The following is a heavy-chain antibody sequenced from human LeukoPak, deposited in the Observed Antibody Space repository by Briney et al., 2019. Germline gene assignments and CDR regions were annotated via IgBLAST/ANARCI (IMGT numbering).Heavy chain of an antibody. CDR2: MNPNSGNT. CDR1: GYTFTSYD. V-gene: IGHV1-8*01. CDR3: ARGVIVVVPAATGNYYYYYYMDV. Sequence: ASVKVSCKASGYTFTSYDINWVRQATGQGLEWMGWMNPNSGNTGYAQKFQGRVTMTRNTSISTAYMELSSLRSEDTAVYYCARGVIVVVPAATGNYYYYYYMDVWGKGTTVTISS. D-gene: IGHD2-2*01. J-gene: IGHJ6*03.